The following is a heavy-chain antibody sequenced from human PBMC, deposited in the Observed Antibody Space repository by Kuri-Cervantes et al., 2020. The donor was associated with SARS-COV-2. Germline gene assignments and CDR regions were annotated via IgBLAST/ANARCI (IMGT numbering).Heavy chain of an antibody. CDR2: ISSSSSYI. Sequence: GESLKLSCAASGFTFSSYSMNWVRQAQGKGLEWVSSISSSSSYIYYADSVKGRFTISRDNAKNSLYLQMNSLRAEDTAVYYCARDRYGDYEFFDYWGQGTLVTVSS. V-gene: IGHV3-21*01. CDR3: ARDRYGDYEFFDY. CDR1: GFTFSSYS. D-gene: IGHD4-17*01. J-gene: IGHJ4*02.